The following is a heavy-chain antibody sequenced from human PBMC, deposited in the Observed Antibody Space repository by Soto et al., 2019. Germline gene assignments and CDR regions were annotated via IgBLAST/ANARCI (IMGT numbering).Heavy chain of an antibody. CDR1: GYTFTSYG. J-gene: IGHJ3*02. CDR3: ARDDCSGGSCYPPTGAFDI. D-gene: IGHD2-15*01. V-gene: IGHV1-18*01. CDR2: INAVNGHT. Sequence: GASVKVSCKASGYTFTSYGISWVRQAPGQGLEWMGWINAVNGHTKYAQKFQGRVTIAGDTSASTAYMELSSLTSEDTAVYYCARDDCSGGSCYPPTGAFDIWGQGTMVTVSS.